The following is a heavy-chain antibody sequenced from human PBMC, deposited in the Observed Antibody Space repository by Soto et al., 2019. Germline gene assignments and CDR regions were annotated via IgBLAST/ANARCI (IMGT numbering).Heavy chain of an antibody. CDR2: ISGSGGST. V-gene: IGHV3-23*01. CDR3: AKKGCSGGSCPASYFDY. CDR1: GFTFSSYA. D-gene: IGHD2-15*01. J-gene: IGHJ4*02. Sequence: EVQLLESGGGLVQPGGSLRLSCAASGFTFSSYAMSWVRQAPGKGLEWVSAISGSGGSTYYADSVKGRFTISRDNSKNTLYMQMNSLRAEDTAVYYCAKKGCSGGSCPASYFDYWGQGTLVTVSS.